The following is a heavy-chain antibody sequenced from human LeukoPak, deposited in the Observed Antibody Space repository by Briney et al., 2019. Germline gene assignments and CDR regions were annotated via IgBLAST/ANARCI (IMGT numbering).Heavy chain of an antibody. Sequence: ASVKVSCKASGGTFSSYAISWVRQAPGQGLELRGRIIPIFGTANYAQKFQGRVTITTDESTSTAYMELSSLRSEDTAVYYRARSRIVEATQGALNYWGQGTLVTVSS. D-gene: IGHD1-26*01. CDR2: IIPIFGTA. CDR1: GGTFSSYA. J-gene: IGHJ4*02. CDR3: ARSRIVEATQGALNY. V-gene: IGHV1-69*05.